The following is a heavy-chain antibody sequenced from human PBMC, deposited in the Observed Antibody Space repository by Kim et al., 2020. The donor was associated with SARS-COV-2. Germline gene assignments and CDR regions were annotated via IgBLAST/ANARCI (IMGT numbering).Heavy chain of an antibody. CDR3: ARVASSIAVAVAFDP. Sequence: SETLSLTCTVSGGSIRSYCWYWIRQPHWHGGVWQWYNHSSVMTNYNPSCKSRVTITVDTSKNQFSLKLSSVTAADTAVYYCARVASSIAVAVAFDPWGQGTLVTVSS. CDR2: NHSSVMT. CDR1: GGSIRSYC. D-gene: IGHD6-19*01. V-gene: IGHV4-59*01. J-gene: IGHJ5*02.